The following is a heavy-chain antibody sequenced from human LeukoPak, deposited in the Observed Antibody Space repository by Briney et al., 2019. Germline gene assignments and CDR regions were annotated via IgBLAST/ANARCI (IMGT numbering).Heavy chain of an antibody. J-gene: IGHJ6*02. CDR2: ISYDGSNK. Sequence: GGSQRLSCADSGFTFSSYGMPWVRQAPGKGLEWVAVISYDGSNKYYADSVKGRFTISRDNSKNTLYLQMNSLRAEDTAVYYCAKDLGIAVAGTSYYYGMDVWGQGTTVTVSS. D-gene: IGHD6-19*01. CDR3: AKDLGIAVAGTSYYYGMDV. V-gene: IGHV3-30*18. CDR1: GFTFSSYG.